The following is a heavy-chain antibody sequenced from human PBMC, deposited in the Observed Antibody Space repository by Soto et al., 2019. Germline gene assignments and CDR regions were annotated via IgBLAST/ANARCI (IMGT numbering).Heavy chain of an antibody. J-gene: IGHJ3*02. Sequence: QVQLVQSGAEVKKPGSSVKVSCKASGGTFSSYAISWVRQAPGQGLEWMGGIIPIFGTANYAQKFQGRVTITADESTSTAYMELSSLRSEDTAVYYCARDLRRYSSRGWAFDIWGQGTMVTVSS. V-gene: IGHV1-69*01. D-gene: IGHD6-13*01. CDR1: GGTFSSYA. CDR3: ARDLRRYSSRGWAFDI. CDR2: IIPIFGTA.